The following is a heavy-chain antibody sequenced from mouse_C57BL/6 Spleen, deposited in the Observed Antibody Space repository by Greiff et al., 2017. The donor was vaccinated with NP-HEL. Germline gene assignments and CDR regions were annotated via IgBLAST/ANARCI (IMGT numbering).Heavy chain of an antibody. Sequence: EVMLVESGGGLVKPGGSLKLSCAASGFTFSDYGMHWVRQAPEKGLEWVAYISSGSSTIYYADTVKGRFTISRDNAKNTLFLQMTSLRSEDTAMYYCARPYSSGYVDYFDYWGQGTTLTVSS. V-gene: IGHV5-17*01. CDR1: GFTFSDYG. CDR2: ISSGSSTI. CDR3: ARPYSSGYVDYFDY. D-gene: IGHD3-2*02. J-gene: IGHJ2*01.